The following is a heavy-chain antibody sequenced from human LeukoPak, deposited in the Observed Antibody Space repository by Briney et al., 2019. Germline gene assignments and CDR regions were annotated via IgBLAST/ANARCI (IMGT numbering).Heavy chain of an antibody. CDR3: ARDQGYYYDSSGKTYYGMDV. J-gene: IGHJ6*02. Sequence: PSETLSLTCTVSGGSISSYYWSWIRQPPGKGLEWIGYIYYSGSTNYNPSPNSRVTISVDTSKNQFSLKLSSVTAADTAVYYCARDQGYYYDSSGKTYYGMDVWGQGTTVTVSS. CDR1: GGSISSYY. D-gene: IGHD3-22*01. V-gene: IGHV4-59*01. CDR2: IYYSGST.